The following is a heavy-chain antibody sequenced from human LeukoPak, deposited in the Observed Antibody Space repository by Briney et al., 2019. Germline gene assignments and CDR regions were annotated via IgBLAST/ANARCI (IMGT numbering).Heavy chain of an antibody. CDR1: GFTFSSYW. CDR3: ARIAYYYDSSGYYGSRFDY. CDR2: IKQGGSEK. D-gene: IGHD3-22*01. J-gene: IGHJ4*02. Sequence: GGSLRLSCAASGFTFSSYWMSWVRQAPGKGLEWVANIKQGGSEKYYVDSVKGRFTISRDNAKNSLYLQMNSLRTEETAVTYCARIAYYYDSSGYYGSRFDYWGQGTLVTVSS. V-gene: IGHV3-7*01.